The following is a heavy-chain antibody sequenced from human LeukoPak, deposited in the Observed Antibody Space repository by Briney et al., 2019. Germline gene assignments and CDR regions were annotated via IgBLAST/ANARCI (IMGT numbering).Heavy chain of an antibody. Sequence: ASVKVSCKTSGYSFSSYGFTWVRQAPGQGLEWMGWINTNTRNPSYARDFTGRFVFSLDTSVSTAYLQISSLKAEDTAVYYCASDSALDAFDIWGQGTMVTVSS. V-gene: IGHV7-4-1*02. CDR1: GYSFSSYG. J-gene: IGHJ3*02. CDR2: INTNTRNP. CDR3: ASDSALDAFDI.